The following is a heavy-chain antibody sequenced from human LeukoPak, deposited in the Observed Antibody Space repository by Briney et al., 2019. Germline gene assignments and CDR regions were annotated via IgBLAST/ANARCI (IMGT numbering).Heavy chain of an antibody. CDR2: ISGSGGST. CDR3: AKDPGGLRYFDWPSYYFDY. Sequence: GGSLRLSCAASGFTFSSYAVSWVRQAPGKGLEWVSAISGSGGSTYYADSVKGRFTISRDNSKNTLYLQMNSLRAEDTAVYYCAKDPGGLRYFDWPSYYFDYWGQGTLVTVSS. J-gene: IGHJ4*02. D-gene: IGHD3-9*01. CDR1: GFTFSSYA. V-gene: IGHV3-23*01.